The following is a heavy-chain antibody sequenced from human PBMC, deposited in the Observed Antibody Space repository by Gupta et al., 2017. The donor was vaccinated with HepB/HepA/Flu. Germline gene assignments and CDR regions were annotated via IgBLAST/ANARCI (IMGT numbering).Heavy chain of an antibody. V-gene: IGHV4-34*01. J-gene: IGHJ5*02. CDR1: GGSFSGYY. D-gene: IGHD3-3*01. CDR3: ARGFPYYDFWSGSYWFDP. CDR2: INHSGST. Sequence: QVQLQQWGAGLLKPSETLSLTCAVYGGSFSGYYWSWIRQPPGKGLEWIGEINHSGSTNYNPSLKSRVTISVDTSKNQFSLKLSSVTAADTAVYYCARGFPYYDFWSGSYWFDPWGQGTLVTVSS.